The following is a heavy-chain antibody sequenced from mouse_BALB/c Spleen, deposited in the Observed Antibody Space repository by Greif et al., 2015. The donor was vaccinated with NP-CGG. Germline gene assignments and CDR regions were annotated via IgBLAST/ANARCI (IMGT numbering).Heavy chain of an antibody. J-gene: IGHJ1*01. CDR2: IDPANGNT. Sequence: EVQGVESGAELVKPGASVKLSCTASGFNIKDTYMHWVKQRPEQGLEWIGRIDPANGNTKYDPKFQGKATITADTSSNTAYLQLSSLTSEDTAVYYCARYGNNVYFDVWGAGTTVTVSS. CDR3: ARYGNNVYFDV. CDR1: GFNIKDTY. D-gene: IGHD2-1*01. V-gene: IGHV14-3*02.